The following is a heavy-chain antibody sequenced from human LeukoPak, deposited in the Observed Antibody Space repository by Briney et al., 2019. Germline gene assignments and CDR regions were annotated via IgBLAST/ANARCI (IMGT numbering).Heavy chain of an antibody. CDR2: IWYDGSNK. J-gene: IGHJ6*02. D-gene: IGHD2-15*01. V-gene: IGHV3-33*01. CDR3: ARGGYYLYGMDV. CDR1: GFTFSSYG. Sequence: GRSLRLSCAASGFTFSSYGMHWVRQAPGKGLEWVAVIWYDGSNKYYADSVKGRFTISRDNSKNTLYLQMNSLRAEDTAVYYCARGGYYLYGMDVRGQGTTVTVSS.